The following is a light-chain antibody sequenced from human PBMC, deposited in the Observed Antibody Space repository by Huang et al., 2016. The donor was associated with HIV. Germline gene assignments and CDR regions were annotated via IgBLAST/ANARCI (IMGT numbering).Light chain of an antibody. J-gene: IGKJ2*01. CDR1: QSLLHSNGDNY. Sequence: DVVMTQSPLSLPVNPGEPASISCRSSQSLLHSNGDNYLNWYMQKPGQSPQLLIYLTSYRASGVPDRFNGSGSDTDFTLKINRVEAADVGVYYCMQTLKTPPYTFGQGTKLEIK. CDR2: LTS. V-gene: IGKV2-28*01. CDR3: MQTLKTPPYT.